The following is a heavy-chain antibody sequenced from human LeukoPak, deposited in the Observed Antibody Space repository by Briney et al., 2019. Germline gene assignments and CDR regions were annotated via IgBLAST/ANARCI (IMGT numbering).Heavy chain of an antibody. CDR3: ARDDGSGSQNWFDP. CDR2: ISSSSSTI. V-gene: IGHV3-48*01. J-gene: IGHJ5*02. D-gene: IGHD3-10*01. CDR1: GFTFSSYS. Sequence: GGSLRLSCAASGFTFSSYSMNWVRQAPGKGLEWVSYISSSSSTIYYADSVKGRFTISRDNAKNSLYLQMNSLRAEDTAVYYCARDDGSGSQNWFDPWGQGTLVTVSS.